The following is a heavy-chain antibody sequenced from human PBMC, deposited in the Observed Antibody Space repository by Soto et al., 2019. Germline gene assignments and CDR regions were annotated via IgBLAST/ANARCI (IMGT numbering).Heavy chain of an antibody. V-gene: IGHV1-8*01. Sequence: ASVKVSCKASGYTFTSYDINWVRQATGQGLEWMGWMNPNSGNTGYAQKFQGRVTMTRNTSISTAYMELSSLRSEDTAVYYCARALESNTVTYYYYYMDVWGKGTTVTVSS. J-gene: IGHJ6*03. CDR1: GYTFTSYD. CDR3: ARALESNTVTYYYYYMDV. CDR2: MNPNSGNT. D-gene: IGHD4-17*01.